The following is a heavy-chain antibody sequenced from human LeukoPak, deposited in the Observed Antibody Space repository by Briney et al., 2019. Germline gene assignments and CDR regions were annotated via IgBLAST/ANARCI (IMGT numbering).Heavy chain of an antibody. J-gene: IGHJ5*02. CDR1: GYTFTSYD. CDR2: MNPNSGNT. Sequence: ASVKVSCKASGYTFTSYDINWVRQATGQGLEWMGWMNPNSGNTGYAQKFQGRVTMTRNTSISTAYMELSSLRSEDTAVYYCARVFADPNWFDPWGRGTLVTVSS. V-gene: IGHV1-8*01. D-gene: IGHD3-3*01. CDR3: ARVFADPNWFDP.